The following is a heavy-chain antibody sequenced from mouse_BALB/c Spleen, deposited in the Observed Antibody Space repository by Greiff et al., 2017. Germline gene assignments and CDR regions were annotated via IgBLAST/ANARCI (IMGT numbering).Heavy chain of an antibody. V-gene: IGHV5-9-3*01. CDR1: GFTFSSYA. CDR3: ARQEALYVFDY. Sequence: EVHLVESGGGLVKPGGSLKLSCAASGFTFSSYAMSWVRQTPEKRLEWVATISSGGSYTYYPDSVKGRFTISRDNAKNTLYLQMSSLRSEDTAMYYCARQEALYVFDYWGQGTTLTVSS. J-gene: IGHJ2*01. D-gene: IGHD1-1*01. CDR2: ISSGGSYT.